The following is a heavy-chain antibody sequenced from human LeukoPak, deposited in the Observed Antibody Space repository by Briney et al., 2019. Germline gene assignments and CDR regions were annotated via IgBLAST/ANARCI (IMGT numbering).Heavy chain of an antibody. CDR3: ARYGGSGWVIDN. Sequence: SETLSLTCTVSGGSISNYYWTWIRQPPGKGLEWIGYIYYTGATSYNPSLKSRVTISVDTSKNQFSLRLTSVTAADTAVYYCARYGGSGWVIDNWGQGTPVTVSS. J-gene: IGHJ4*02. CDR2: IYYTGAT. D-gene: IGHD6-19*01. V-gene: IGHV4-59*08. CDR1: GGSISNYY.